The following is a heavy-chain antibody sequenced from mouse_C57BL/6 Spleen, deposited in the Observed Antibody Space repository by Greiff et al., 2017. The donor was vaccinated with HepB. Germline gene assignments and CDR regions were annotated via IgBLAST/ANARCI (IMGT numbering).Heavy chain of an antibody. CDR3: ARDLGSSYGAMDY. D-gene: IGHD1-1*01. V-gene: IGHV5-16*01. Sequence: EVKLMESEGGLVQPGSSMKLSCTASGFTFSDYYMAWVRQVPEKGLEWVANINYDGSSTYYLDSLKSRFIISRDNAKNILYLQMSSLKSEDTATYYCARDLGSSYGAMDYWGQGTSVTVSS. CDR2: INYDGSST. J-gene: IGHJ4*01. CDR1: GFTFSDYY.